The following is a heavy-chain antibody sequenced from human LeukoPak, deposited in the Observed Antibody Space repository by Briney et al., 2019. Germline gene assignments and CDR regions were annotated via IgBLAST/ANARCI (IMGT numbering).Heavy chain of an antibody. V-gene: IGHV1-18*01. CDR2: ISAYNGNT. CDR1: GYTFTSDG. J-gene: IGHJ4*02. CDR3: ARAGYGDYFADY. Sequence: GSVKVSCKASGYTFTSDGISWGRQGPGQGLEWMGWISAYNGNTNYAQKLQGRVTMTTDPSTRTAYMELRSLRSDDTPVYYCARAGYGDYFADYWGQGTLVTVSS. D-gene: IGHD4-17*01.